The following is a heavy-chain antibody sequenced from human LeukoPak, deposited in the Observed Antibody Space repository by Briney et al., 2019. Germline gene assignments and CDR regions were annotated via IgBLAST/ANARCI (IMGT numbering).Heavy chain of an antibody. D-gene: IGHD3-22*01. V-gene: IGHV4-4*02. Sequence: SETLSLTCAVSGGSISSSNWWSWVRQPPGKGLEWIGEIYHSGSTNYNPSLKSRVTISVDKSKNQFSLKLSSVTAADTAVYYCARHHRPNYYDSSEDYFGYWGQGTLVTVSS. J-gene: IGHJ4*02. CDR3: ARHHRPNYYDSSEDYFGY. CDR1: GGSISSSNW. CDR2: IYHSGST.